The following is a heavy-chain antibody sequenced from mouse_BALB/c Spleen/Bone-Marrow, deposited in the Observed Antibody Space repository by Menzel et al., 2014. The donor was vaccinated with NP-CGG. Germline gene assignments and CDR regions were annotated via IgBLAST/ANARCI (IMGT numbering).Heavy chain of an antibody. CDR2: IWRGGST. J-gene: IGHJ4*01. Sequence: QVQLQQSGPGLVQPSQSLSITCTVSGFSLSSYGVHWVRQSPGKGLEWLGVIWRGGSTDYNAAFMSRLSITKDNPKSQVFFKMNSLQADDTAIYYCAKNSYDIYYYAMDYWGQGTSVTVSS. CDR1: GFSLSSYG. CDR3: AKNSYDIYYYAMDY. V-gene: IGHV2-5*01. D-gene: IGHD2-3*01.